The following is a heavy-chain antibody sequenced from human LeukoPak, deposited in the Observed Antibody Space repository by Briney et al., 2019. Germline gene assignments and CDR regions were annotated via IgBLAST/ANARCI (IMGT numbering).Heavy chain of an antibody. CDR1: GGSIISGGYY. Sequence: PSQTLSLTCTVSGGSIISGGYYWTWIRQQPGKGLEWIGYTYYSGSTYYNPSLKSRVTISVDTSKNQFSLKLNSVTAADTAIYYCARISSDWYPDYWGQGTLVTVSS. D-gene: IGHD6-19*01. J-gene: IGHJ4*02. CDR2: TYYSGST. V-gene: IGHV4-31*03. CDR3: ARISSDWYPDY.